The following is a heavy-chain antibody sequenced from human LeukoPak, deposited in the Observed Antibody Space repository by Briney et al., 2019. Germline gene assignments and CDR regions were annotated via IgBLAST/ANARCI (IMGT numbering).Heavy chain of an antibody. J-gene: IGHJ4*02. CDR2: INHSGST. Sequence: PSETLSLTCAVYGGSFSGYYWSWIRQPPGKGLEWIGEINHSGSTNYNPSLKSRVTISVDTSKNQFSLKLSSVTAADTAVYYWARGKPSPFLRLGELSLFDYWGQGTLVTVSS. CDR1: GGSFSGYY. CDR3: ARGKPSPFLRLGELSLFDY. D-gene: IGHD3-16*02. V-gene: IGHV4-34*01.